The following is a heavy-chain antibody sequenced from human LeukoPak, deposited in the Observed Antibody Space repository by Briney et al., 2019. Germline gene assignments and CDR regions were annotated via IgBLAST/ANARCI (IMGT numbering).Heavy chain of an antibody. CDR1: GFTFSSYA. J-gene: IGHJ3*02. CDR2: ISGSGGST. D-gene: IGHD6-19*01. V-gene: IGHV3-23*01. Sequence: GGSLRLSCAASGFTFSSYAMSWVRQAPGKGLEWVSAISGSGGSTYYADSVKGRFTISRDNSKNTLYLQMNSLRAENTAVYYCAKMFRQWNDAFDIWGQGTMVTVSS. CDR3: AKMFRQWNDAFDI.